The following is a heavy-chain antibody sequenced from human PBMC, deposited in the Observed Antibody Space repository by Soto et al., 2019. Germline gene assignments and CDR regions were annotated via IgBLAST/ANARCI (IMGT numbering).Heavy chain of an antibody. CDR3: ARSARVVGRFYFDY. V-gene: IGHV4-61*01. J-gene: IGHJ4*02. Sequence: QVQLQESGPGLVKPSETLSLTCTVSGGSVSSGSYYWSWIRQPPGKGLEWIGYIYYSGSTNYNASLKCRVTISVDTSKNQCSLKLSSATAADTAVYYCARSARVVGRFYFDYWGQGTLVTVSS. CDR1: GGSVSSGSYY. CDR2: IYYSGST. D-gene: IGHD5-18*01.